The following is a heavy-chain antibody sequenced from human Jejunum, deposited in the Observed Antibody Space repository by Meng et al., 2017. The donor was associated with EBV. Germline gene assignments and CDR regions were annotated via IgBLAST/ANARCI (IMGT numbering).Heavy chain of an antibody. CDR1: GGAISRYH. CDR2: IHYGGSA. J-gene: IGHJ4*02. V-gene: IGHV4-59*01. Sequence: GHLEGPAPGLGNPSGTLCLPCSGSGGAISRYHWSWIRQPPGKGLEWIAYIHYGGSATYNPSLQSQVTISVDTSKSQFSLKLSSLTAADTAVYYCVRLEKVGAEYYFDYWGQGALVTVSS. D-gene: IGHD1-26*01. CDR3: VRLEKVGAEYYFDY.